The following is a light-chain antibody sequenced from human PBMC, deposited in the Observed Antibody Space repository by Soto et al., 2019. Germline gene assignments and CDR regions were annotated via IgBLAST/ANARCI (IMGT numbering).Light chain of an antibody. CDR1: SSDVGSYDL. CDR2: EGS. V-gene: IGLV2-23*03. J-gene: IGLJ2*01. Sequence: QSVLTQPASVSGSPGQSITISCTGTSSDVGSYDLVSWYQQHPGKAPQLMIYEGSKRPSGVSNRFSGSKSGNTASLTIFGLKAEDDADYYCCSYAGTSTFDVVFGGGTKLTVL. CDR3: CSYAGTSTFDVV.